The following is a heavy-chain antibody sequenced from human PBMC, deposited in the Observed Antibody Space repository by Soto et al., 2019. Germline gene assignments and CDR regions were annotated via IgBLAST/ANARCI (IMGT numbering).Heavy chain of an antibody. CDR2: IYWDDDK. D-gene: IGHD2-2*01. CDR3: AHRRIMTSWSFSDY. CDR1: GFSLSTSGVG. V-gene: IGHV2-5*02. J-gene: IGHJ4*02. Sequence: QITLKESGPTLVKPTQTLTLTCTFSGFSLSTSGVGVGWIRQPPGKALEWLALIYWDDDKRYSPSLKSRLTITKDTSKNQGVLTMTNMDPVDTATYYCAHRRIMTSWSFSDYWGQGTLVTVSS.